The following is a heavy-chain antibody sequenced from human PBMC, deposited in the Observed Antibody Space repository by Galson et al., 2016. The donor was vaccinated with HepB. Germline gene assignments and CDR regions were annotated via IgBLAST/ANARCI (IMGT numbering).Heavy chain of an antibody. D-gene: IGHD3-22*01. Sequence: SLRLSCAVSGFTFDDYAMHWVRQAPGKGLEWVSGISWNSDSIDYADSVKGRLTISRDNAKKSLYLQMNTLRPEDTALYYCAKDVSPQYDSTGYFTRRYIQHWGQGTLVTVSS. V-gene: IGHV3-9*01. J-gene: IGHJ1*01. CDR3: AKDVSPQYDSTGYFTRRYIQH. CDR2: ISWNSDSI. CDR1: GFTFDDYA.